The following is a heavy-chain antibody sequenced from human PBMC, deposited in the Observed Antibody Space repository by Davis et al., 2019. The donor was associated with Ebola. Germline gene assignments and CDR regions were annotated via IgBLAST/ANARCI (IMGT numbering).Heavy chain of an antibody. CDR1: GYTFTSYG. V-gene: IGHV1-18*01. J-gene: IGHJ4*02. CDR2: ISAYYGNT. D-gene: IGHD6-25*01. CDR3: ARDRLAAPDY. Sequence: AASVTVSCKASGYTFTSYGISWVRQAPGQGLEWMGWISAYYGNTNYAQKLQGRVTMTTDTSTSTAYMELRSLRSDDTAVYYCARDRLAAPDYWGQGTLVTVSS.